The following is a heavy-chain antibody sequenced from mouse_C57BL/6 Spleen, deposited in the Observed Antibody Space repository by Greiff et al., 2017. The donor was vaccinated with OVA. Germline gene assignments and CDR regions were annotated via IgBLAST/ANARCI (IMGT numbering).Heavy chain of an antibody. Sequence: QVQLQQSGAELVRPGASVTLSCKASGYTFTDYEMHWVKQTPVHGLEWIGAIDPETGGTAYNQKFKGKAILTADKSSSTAYMELRSLTSEDSAVYYCTRYGTTVERDYCDYWGQGTTLTVSS. CDR1: GYTFTDYE. J-gene: IGHJ2*01. V-gene: IGHV1-15*01. CDR2: IDPETGGT. D-gene: IGHD1-1*01. CDR3: TRYGTTVERDYCDY.